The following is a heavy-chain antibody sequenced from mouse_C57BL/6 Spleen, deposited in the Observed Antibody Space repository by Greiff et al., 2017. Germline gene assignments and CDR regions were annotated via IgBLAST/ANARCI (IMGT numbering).Heavy chain of an antibody. D-gene: IGHD2-4*01. CDR2: LDPSDSYT. V-gene: IGHV1-69*01. CDR1: GYTFTSYW. CDR3: ARKGIYYDYDRGGYFDY. Sequence: QVQLQQPGAELVMPGASVKLSCKASGYTFTSYWMHWVKQRPGQGLEWIGELDPSDSYTNYNQKFKGKSTLTVDKSSTTAYMQLSSLTSEDSAVYYCARKGIYYDYDRGGYFDYWGQGTTLTVSS. J-gene: IGHJ2*01.